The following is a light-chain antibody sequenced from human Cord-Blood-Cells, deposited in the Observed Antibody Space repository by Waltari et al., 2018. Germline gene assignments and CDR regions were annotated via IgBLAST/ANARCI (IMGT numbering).Light chain of an antibody. CDR2: DAS. V-gene: IGKV1-33*01. CDR1: QDISNY. CDR3: QQYDNLFT. J-gene: IGKJ3*01. Sequence: IKMTQSPSPLSASLGARVTITCQARQDISNYLNWYQQKPGKAPKLLIYDASNLETGVPSKFSGSGSGTDFTFTISSLQPEDIATYYCQQYDNLFTFGPGTKVDIK.